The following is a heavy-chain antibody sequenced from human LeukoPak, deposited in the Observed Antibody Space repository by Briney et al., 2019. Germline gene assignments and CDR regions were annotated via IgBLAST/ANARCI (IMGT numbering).Heavy chain of an antibody. D-gene: IGHD3/OR15-3a*01. J-gene: IGHJ6*03. CDR3: ARRTGYNYYYMEV. Sequence: ASVKVSCKASGGTFSSYAISWVRQAPGQGLEWMASISTYNGNTNYAQNFQGRVTVTTDTSTSTAYMELRSLRSDDTAVYYCARRTGYNYYYMEVWGQGTTVTVSS. CDR1: GGTFSSYA. V-gene: IGHV1-18*01. CDR2: ISTYNGNT.